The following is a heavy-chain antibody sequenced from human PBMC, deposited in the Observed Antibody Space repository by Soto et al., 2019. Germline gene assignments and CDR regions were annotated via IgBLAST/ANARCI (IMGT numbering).Heavy chain of an antibody. Sequence: EVQLVESGGGLVQPGRSLRLSCAASGFTFDDYAMHWVRQAPGKGLEWVSGISWNSGSIGYADSVKGRFTISRDNAKNPPYLQKTSLRAEDTALYYCAKDISRNYDYYMDVWGKGTTVTVAS. CDR2: ISWNSGSI. CDR1: GFTFDDYA. V-gene: IGHV3-9*01. J-gene: IGHJ6*03. CDR3: AKDISRNYDYYMDV.